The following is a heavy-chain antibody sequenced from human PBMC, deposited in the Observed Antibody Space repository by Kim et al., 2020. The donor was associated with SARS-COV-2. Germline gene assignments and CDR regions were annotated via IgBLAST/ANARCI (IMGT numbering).Heavy chain of an antibody. Sequence: SVKVSCKASGGTFSSYAISWVRQAPGQGLEWMGGIIPIFGTANYAQKFQGRVTIIADESTSTAYMELSSLRSEDTAVYYCARGEMYYYGSGRTTYYYGMDVWGQGTTVTVSS. CDR1: GGTFSSYA. D-gene: IGHD3-10*01. V-gene: IGHV1-69*13. CDR2: IIPIFGTA. J-gene: IGHJ6*02. CDR3: ARGEMYYYGSGRTTYYYGMDV.